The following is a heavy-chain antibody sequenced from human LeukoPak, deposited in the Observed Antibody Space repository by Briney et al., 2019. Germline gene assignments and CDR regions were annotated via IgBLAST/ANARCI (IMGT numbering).Heavy chain of an antibody. CDR1: GGSISSYY. V-gene: IGHV4-59*01. CDR2: IYYSGST. J-gene: IGHJ5*02. D-gene: IGHD3-10*01. Sequence: PSETLSLTCTVSGGSISSYYWSWIRQPPGKGLEWIGYIYYSGSTNYNPSLKSRVTISVDTSKNQFSLKLSSVTAADTAVYYCARGLLSRLLWFGELSNWFDPWGQGTLVTVSS. CDR3: ARGLLSRLLWFGELSNWFDP.